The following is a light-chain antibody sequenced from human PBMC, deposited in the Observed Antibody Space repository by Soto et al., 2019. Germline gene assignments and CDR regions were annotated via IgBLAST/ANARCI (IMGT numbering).Light chain of an antibody. V-gene: IGKV1-39*01. CDR2: TAS. Sequence: DIQMTQSPSSLSASVGDRVIITCRASQSIRISLNWYQQKPGEAPKLLIYTASTLQSGVPSRFSGSGSGTDFTLTITSLQPEDFAAYYWQQSYRTPRTFGQGTKLE. CDR3: QQSYRTPRT. J-gene: IGKJ2*01. CDR1: QSIRIS.